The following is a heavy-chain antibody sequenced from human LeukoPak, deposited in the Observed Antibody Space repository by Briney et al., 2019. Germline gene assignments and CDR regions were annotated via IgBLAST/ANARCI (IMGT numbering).Heavy chain of an antibody. J-gene: IGHJ4*02. D-gene: IGHD6-19*01. CDR3: ARASSQWLVPY. Sequence: GGSLRLSCGASGFTFSSYSMNWVRQAPGKGLEWVSSISSSSTYIYYADSVKGRFTISRDNVKNSLYLQMNSLRVEDTAVYYCARASSQWLVPYWGQGTLVTVSS. V-gene: IGHV3-21*01. CDR1: GFTFSSYS. CDR2: ISSSSTYI.